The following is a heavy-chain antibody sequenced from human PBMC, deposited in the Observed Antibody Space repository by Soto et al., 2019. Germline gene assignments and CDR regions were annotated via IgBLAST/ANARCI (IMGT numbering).Heavy chain of an antibody. CDR1: GGTFSSYA. Sequence: QVQLVQSGAEVKKPGSSVKVSCKASGGTFSSYAISWVRQAPGQGLEWMGGIIPISGTANYAQKFQGRVTITVDESTSTVYMEMSSPRSEDTAVYYCARSQGSSTSLEIYYYYYYGMDVWGQGTTVTVSS. D-gene: IGHD2-2*01. V-gene: IGHV1-69*01. CDR2: IIPISGTA. CDR3: ARSQGSSTSLEIYYYYYYGMDV. J-gene: IGHJ6*02.